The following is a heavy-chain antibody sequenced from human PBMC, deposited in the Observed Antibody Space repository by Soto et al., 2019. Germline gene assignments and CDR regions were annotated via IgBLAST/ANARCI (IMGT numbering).Heavy chain of an antibody. J-gene: IGHJ6*02. D-gene: IGHD3-9*01. CDR3: ARDREYYDILTGYYSEHYYYGMEV. CDR1: GYTFTSYG. V-gene: IGHV1-18*01. CDR2: ISAYNGNT. Sequence: ASVKVSCKASGYTFTSYGISWVRQAPGQGLEWMGWISAYNGNTNYAQKLQGRVTMTTDTSTSTAYMELRSLRSDDTAVYYCARDREYYDILTGYYSEHYYYGMEVWGQGTTVTVSS.